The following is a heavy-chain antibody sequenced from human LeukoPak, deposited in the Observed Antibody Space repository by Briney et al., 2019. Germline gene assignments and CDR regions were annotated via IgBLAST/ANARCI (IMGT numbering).Heavy chain of an antibody. CDR3: VKVAKYYYGSETYYFFEH. CDR1: GFTFSSFS. Sequence: GGSLRLSCAASGFTFSSFSMNWVRQAPGKGLEWVSSISTSSSYIYYADSVKGRFTISRDNAKNSLYLQMNSLRVEDTAIYYCVKVAKYYYGSETYYFFEHWGQGTPVTASS. V-gene: IGHV3-21*01. CDR2: ISTSSSYI. D-gene: IGHD3-10*01. J-gene: IGHJ4*02.